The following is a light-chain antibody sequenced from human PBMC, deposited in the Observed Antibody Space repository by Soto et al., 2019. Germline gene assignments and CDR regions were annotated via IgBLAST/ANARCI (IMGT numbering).Light chain of an antibody. V-gene: IGLV1-47*01. CDR2: RNN. Sequence: QSVLTQPPSASGTPGQRVTISCSGSGSNIGSNYVYWYQQLQGPAPKLLIYRNNQRPSGVPDRFSGSKSGTSASLAISGLGSEDEADYYCAAWDDSLSGLVFGGGTKLPVL. CDR3: AAWDDSLSGLV. J-gene: IGLJ2*01. CDR1: GSNIGSNY.